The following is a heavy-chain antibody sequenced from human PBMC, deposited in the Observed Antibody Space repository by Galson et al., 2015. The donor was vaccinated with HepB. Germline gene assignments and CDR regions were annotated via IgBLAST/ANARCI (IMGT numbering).Heavy chain of an antibody. Sequence: SVKVSCKASGYTFTNYAMHWVRQAPGQRPEWMGWINAGNGNTKYSQKFQGRVTITRDTSASTAYMELTSLRSEDTAVYYCARASYGSGRNGFDYWGQGTLVTVSS. CDR2: INAGNGNT. CDR1: GYTFTNYA. V-gene: IGHV1-3*01. D-gene: IGHD3-10*01. CDR3: ARASYGSGRNGFDY. J-gene: IGHJ4*02.